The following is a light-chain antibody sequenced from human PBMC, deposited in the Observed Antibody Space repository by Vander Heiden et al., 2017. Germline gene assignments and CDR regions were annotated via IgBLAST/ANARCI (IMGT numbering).Light chain of an antibody. CDR3: QQYASSLPT. J-gene: IGKJ1*01. CDR2: GAS. CDR1: QSVSSSY. Sequence: IVLTQSPGTLSWSPGERTTLSCRASQSVSSSYLAWYQQKPGQAPRLLFYGASRRVTGIPDRFTDSGSGTDFSLTISRLDPEDFAVYYCQQYASSLPTFGQGTKVELK. V-gene: IGKV3-20*01.